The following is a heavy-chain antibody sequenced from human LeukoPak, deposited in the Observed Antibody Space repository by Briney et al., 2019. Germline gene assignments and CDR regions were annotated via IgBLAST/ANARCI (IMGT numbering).Heavy chain of an antibody. CDR2: IYYSGST. CDR1: GFTFSDYY. D-gene: IGHD1-1*01. J-gene: IGHJ4*02. V-gene: IGHV4-59*01. CDR3: ARFRTGARYFDY. Sequence: LRLSCAASGFTFSDYYMSWIRQPPGKGLEWIGYIYYSGSTNYNPSLKSRVTISVDTSKNQFSLKLSSVTAADTAVYYCARFRTGARYFDYWGQGTLVTVSS.